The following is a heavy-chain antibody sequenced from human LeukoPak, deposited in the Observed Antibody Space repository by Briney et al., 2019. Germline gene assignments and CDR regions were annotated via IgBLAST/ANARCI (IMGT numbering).Heavy chain of an antibody. Sequence: GGSLRLSCAASGLSFSSYAMSWVRQAPGKGLEWVSGISGSGGSTYYADSVKGRFTISRDNSKDTLSLQMNSLRAEDTAIYYCAKDSYAAASGIFDIWGQGTVVTVSS. CDR3: AKDSYAAASGIFDI. J-gene: IGHJ3*02. CDR2: ISGSGGST. V-gene: IGHV3-23*01. CDR1: GLSFSSYA. D-gene: IGHD3-16*01.